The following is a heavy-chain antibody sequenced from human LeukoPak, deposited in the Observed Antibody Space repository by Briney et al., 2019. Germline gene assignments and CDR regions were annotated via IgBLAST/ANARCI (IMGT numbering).Heavy chain of an antibody. CDR3: ARESIAVAGAPFDY. Sequence: GGSLRLSCAAPGFAFSSYEMNWVRQAPGKGLEWVSYISSGSTIYDADSVKGRFTISRDNAKNSLYLQMNSLRAEDTAVYYCARESIAVAGAPFDYWGQGTLVTVSS. CDR1: GFAFSSYE. J-gene: IGHJ4*02. V-gene: IGHV3-48*03. D-gene: IGHD6-19*01. CDR2: ISSGSTI.